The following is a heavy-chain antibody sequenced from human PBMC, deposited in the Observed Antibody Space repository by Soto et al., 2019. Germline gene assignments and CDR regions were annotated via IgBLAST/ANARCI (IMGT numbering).Heavy chain of an antibody. CDR1: GYTFTSYG. J-gene: IGHJ6*02. CDR3: ARGGYFDSSGSSNYFYYGMNV. V-gene: IGHV1-18*01. CDR2: ISAYNGNT. D-gene: IGHD3-22*01. Sequence: ASVKVSCKASGYTFTSYGISWVRQAPGQGLEWMGWISAYNGNTNYAQILQGRVSMTTDTSTKTAYMEVRSLRSDDTAVYYCARGGYFDSSGSSNYFYYGMNVWGQGTTVTGSS.